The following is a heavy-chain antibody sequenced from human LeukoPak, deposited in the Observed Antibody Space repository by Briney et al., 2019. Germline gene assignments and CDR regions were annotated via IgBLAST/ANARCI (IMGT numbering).Heavy chain of an antibody. V-gene: IGHV3-7*01. Sequence: GGSLRLSCEASGFTFTSFWMSWVRQAPGKGLEWVANIKQDGSEKYYVDSVKGRFTISRDNAKNSLYLQMNSLRAEDTAVYYCARVDYGDTLAFDIWGQGTMVTVSS. CDR2: IKQDGSEK. CDR1: GFTFTSFW. J-gene: IGHJ3*02. D-gene: IGHD4-17*01. CDR3: ARVDYGDTLAFDI.